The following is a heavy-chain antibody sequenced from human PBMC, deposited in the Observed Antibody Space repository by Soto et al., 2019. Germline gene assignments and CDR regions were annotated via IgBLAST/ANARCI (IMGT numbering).Heavy chain of an antibody. D-gene: IGHD5-18*01. J-gene: IGHJ2*01. V-gene: IGHV1-18*04. CDR3: ARGYSYGSYWYFDL. Sequence: QLQLVQSGAEVKNPGASVKVSCKASGCTFSSFGITWVRQAPGQGLEWMGWITASNGNTNYAQNLQDRVTMTTDTPTSTAYMELWRLRSDDTAVYYCARGYSYGSYWYFDLWGRGTLVTVSS. CDR1: GCTFSSFG. CDR2: ITASNGNT.